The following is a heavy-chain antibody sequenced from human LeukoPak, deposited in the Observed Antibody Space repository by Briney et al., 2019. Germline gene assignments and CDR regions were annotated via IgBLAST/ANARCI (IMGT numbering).Heavy chain of an antibody. D-gene: IGHD3-16*01. V-gene: IGHV3-53*01. Sequence: GGSLRLSCAASGFTVSSNYMSWVRQAPGKGLEWVSVIYSGGSTYYADSVKGRFTISRDNSKNTLYLQMNSLRAEDTAVYYCARVGAFYVPFHYFDYWGQGTLVTVSS. CDR2: IYSGGST. CDR3: ARVGAFYVPFHYFDY. CDR1: GFTVSSNY. J-gene: IGHJ4*02.